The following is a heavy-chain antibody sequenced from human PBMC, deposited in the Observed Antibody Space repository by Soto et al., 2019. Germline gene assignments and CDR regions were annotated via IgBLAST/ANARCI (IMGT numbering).Heavy chain of an antibody. CDR2: IYWDDDK. CDR1: GFPLSTTGVG. J-gene: IGHJ4*02. D-gene: IGHD3-10*01. Sequence: QITLKESGPTLVKPTQTLTLTCSFSGFPLSTTGVGVGWIRQPPGKALEWLALIYWDDDKRYRPSLKSRLTITKDTSKNQVVLTMTNMDPVDTATYYCARKLWFGELSYFDYWGQGTLVTVSS. CDR3: ARKLWFGELSYFDY. V-gene: IGHV2-5*02.